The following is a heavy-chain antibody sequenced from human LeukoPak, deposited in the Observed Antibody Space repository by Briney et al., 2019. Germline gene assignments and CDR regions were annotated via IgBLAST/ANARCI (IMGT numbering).Heavy chain of an antibody. D-gene: IGHD4-17*01. CDR3: ARGPHDYGDYVSWFDP. CDR2: IYYSGST. Sequence: SETLSLTCTVSGGSISSGGYYWSWIRQHPGKGLEWIGYIYYSGSTYYNPSLKSRVTISVDTSKNQFSLKLSSVTAADTAVYYCARGPHDYGDYVSWFDPWGQGTLVTVSS. J-gene: IGHJ5*02. V-gene: IGHV4-31*03. CDR1: GGSISSGGYY.